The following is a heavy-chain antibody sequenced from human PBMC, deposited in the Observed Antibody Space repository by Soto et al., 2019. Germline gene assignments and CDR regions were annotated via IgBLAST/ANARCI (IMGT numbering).Heavy chain of an antibody. J-gene: IGHJ5*02. V-gene: IGHV3-23*01. CDR1: GFTFSSYA. D-gene: IGHD3-16*02. Sequence: AGGSLRLSCAASGFTFSSYAMSWVRQAPGKGLEWVSAISGSGGSTYYADSVKGRFTISRDNSKDTLYLQMNSLRAEDTAVYYCAKRKGYDYVWGSYRNNWFDPWGQGTLVTVSS. CDR2: ISGSGGST. CDR3: AKRKGYDYVWGSYRNNWFDP.